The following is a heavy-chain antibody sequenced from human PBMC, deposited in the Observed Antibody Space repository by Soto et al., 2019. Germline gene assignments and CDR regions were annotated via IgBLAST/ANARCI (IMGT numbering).Heavy chain of an antibody. D-gene: IGHD3-9*01. CDR1: GGTFSSYA. J-gene: IGHJ6*02. CDR2: IIPIFGTA. V-gene: IGHV1-69*06. CDR3: ARAWLRYFDWLLYYGMDV. Sequence: SVKVSCKASGGTFSSYAISWVRQAPGQGLGWMGGIIPIFGTANYAQKFQGRVTMTADKSTSTAYMELSSLRSEDTAVYYCARAWLRYFDWLLYYGMDVWGQGTTVTVSS.